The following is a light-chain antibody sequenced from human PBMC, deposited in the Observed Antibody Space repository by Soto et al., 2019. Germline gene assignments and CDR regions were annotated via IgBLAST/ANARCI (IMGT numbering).Light chain of an antibody. CDR3: QQYGSSGT. CDR2: GAS. V-gene: IGKV3-20*01. CDR1: QSVSNNY. Sequence: EIVLTQSPGTLSLSPGERATLSCRASQSVSNNYLAWYQQKPAQAPRRLIYGASNRATGIPDRFSGSGSGTDFTLTISRLEPEDFAVYYCQQYGSSGTFGQGTKVEIK. J-gene: IGKJ1*01.